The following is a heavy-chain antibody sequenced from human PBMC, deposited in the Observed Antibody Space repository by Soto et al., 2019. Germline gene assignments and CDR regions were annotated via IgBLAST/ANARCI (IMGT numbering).Heavy chain of an antibody. CDR3: ARDGHCSGGSCYSVGIWFDP. J-gene: IGHJ5*02. CDR2: ISSSSSYI. CDR1: GFTFSSYS. Sequence: GGSLRLSCAASGFTFSSYSMNWVRQAPGKGLEWVSSISSSSSYIYYADSVKGRFTISRDNAKNSLYLQMNSLRAEDTAVYYCARDGHCSGGSCYSVGIWFDPWGQGTLVTVSS. D-gene: IGHD2-15*01. V-gene: IGHV3-21*01.